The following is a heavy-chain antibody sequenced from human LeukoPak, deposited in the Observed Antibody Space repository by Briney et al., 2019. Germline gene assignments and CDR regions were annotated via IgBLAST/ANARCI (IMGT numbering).Heavy chain of an antibody. Sequence: ASVKVSCKTSGYSFIDYYVHWVRQAPGQGLEWMGGIIPIFGTANYAQKFQGRVTITADESTSTAYMELSSLRSEDTAVYYCARDLYDSSGYYVWGQGTLVTVSS. CDR1: GYSFIDYY. V-gene: IGHV1-69*13. D-gene: IGHD3-22*01. J-gene: IGHJ4*02. CDR3: ARDLYDSSGYYV. CDR2: IIPIFGTA.